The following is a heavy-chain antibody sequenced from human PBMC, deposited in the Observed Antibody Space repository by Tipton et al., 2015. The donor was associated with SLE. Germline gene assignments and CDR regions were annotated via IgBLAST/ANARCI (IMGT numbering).Heavy chain of an antibody. CDR2: IYYSGST. CDR1: GGSISSHY. J-gene: IGHJ5*02. D-gene: IGHD1-26*01. V-gene: IGHV4-59*11. CDR3: AREGGKWDQGWLDP. Sequence: TLSLTCTVSGGSISSHYWSWIRQPPGKGLEWIGYIYYSGSTNYNPSLKSRVTISVDTSKNQFSLKLSSVTAADTAVYYCAREGGKWDQGWLDPWGQGTLVTVSS.